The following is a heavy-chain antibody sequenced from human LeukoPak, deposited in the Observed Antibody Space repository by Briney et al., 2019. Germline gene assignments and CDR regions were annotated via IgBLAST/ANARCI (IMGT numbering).Heavy chain of an antibody. V-gene: IGHV3-74*01. CDR1: GFTFSSYW. D-gene: IGHD2-2*01. CDR3: VKEGVVCSSTSCYLVAFDM. Sequence: GWSLRLSCGASGFTFSSYWMHWVRQAPGQGLVWVARIKSDGSSTAYADSVKGRFTISRDNAKNTLSLQMNSLRAEDTAMYFCVKEGVVCSSTSCYLVAFDMWGQGTMVTVSS. J-gene: IGHJ3*02. CDR2: IKSDGSST.